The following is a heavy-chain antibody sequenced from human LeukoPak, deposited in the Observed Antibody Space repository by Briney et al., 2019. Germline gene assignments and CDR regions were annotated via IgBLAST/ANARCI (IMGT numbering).Heavy chain of an antibody. J-gene: IGHJ4*02. Sequence: GGSLRLSCAVSGFTSGTYAMSWVRQAPGKGLEWVSAISGSGINTYYADAVKGRFTISRDNSQNMLYLQMNSLRAEDTAVYYCARDYDILSEYYFDYWGQGTLVTVSS. V-gene: IGHV3-23*01. D-gene: IGHD3-9*01. CDR3: ARDYDILSEYYFDY. CDR2: ISGSGINT. CDR1: GFTSGTYA.